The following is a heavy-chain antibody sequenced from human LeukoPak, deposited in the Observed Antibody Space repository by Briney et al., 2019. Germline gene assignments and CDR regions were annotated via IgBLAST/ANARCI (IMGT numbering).Heavy chain of an antibody. D-gene: IGHD6-19*01. CDR2: INDSGGNT. V-gene: IGHV3-23*01. Sequence: PGGSLRLSCVVSGFIFSTYAMTWVRQAPGKGLEWVSSINDSGGNTNHADSVKGRFTISRDNSKNTLFLQMNSLRADDTAIYYCAKHSNIRGWYNDFWGQGTLVTVSS. CDR1: GFIFSTYA. CDR3: AKHSNIRGWYNDF. J-gene: IGHJ4*02.